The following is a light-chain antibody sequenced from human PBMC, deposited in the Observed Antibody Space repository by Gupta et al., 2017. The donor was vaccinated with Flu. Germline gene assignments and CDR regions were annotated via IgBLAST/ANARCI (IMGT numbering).Light chain of an antibody. V-gene: IGKV1-5*03. CDR3: QQYRSYPWT. CDR1: QSSDSW. CDR2: KAS. Sequence: IQMTHSPSTLSASVGDSVTITRRASQSSDSWVAWYQQKPGKAPKLLIYKASNLESGVPSRFSGSGSGTEFTLTISSLQPDDFATYCCQQYRSYPWTFGQGTTVEIQ. J-gene: IGKJ1*01.